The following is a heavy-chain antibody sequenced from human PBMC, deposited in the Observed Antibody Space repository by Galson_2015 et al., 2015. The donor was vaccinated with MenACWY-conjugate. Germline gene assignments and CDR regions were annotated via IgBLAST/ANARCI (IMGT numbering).Heavy chain of an antibody. V-gene: IGHV4-39*07. D-gene: IGHD4-17*01. J-gene: IGHJ5*02. CDR2: IDYSGST. Sequence: TLSLTCTVSGGSITNSSDYWGWIRQPPGKGLEWIVRIDYSGSTHYNPPLKSRVTISLDTSKNQFSLNLRSVTAADTAVYYCARDSDGDNDWFDPWGQGTLVTVSS. CDR1: GGSITNSSDY. CDR3: ARDSDGDNDWFDP.